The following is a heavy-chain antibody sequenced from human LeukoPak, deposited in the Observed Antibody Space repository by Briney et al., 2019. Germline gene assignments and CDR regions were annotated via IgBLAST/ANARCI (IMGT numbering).Heavy chain of an antibody. CDR3: ARDYGSGKRYFDY. Sequence: PGESLRLSCAASGFTFSSYGMNWVRQAPGKGLEWVSYISSGSSTIYYADSLQGRFTISRDNAKNSPYLQMNSLRDEDTAVYYCARDYGSGKRYFDYWGQGTLVTVS. D-gene: IGHD3-10*01. CDR1: GFTFSSYG. V-gene: IGHV3-48*02. CDR2: ISSGSSTI. J-gene: IGHJ4*02.